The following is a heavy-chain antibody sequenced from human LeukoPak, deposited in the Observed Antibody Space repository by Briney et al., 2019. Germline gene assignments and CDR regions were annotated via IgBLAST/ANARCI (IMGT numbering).Heavy chain of an antibody. D-gene: IGHD3-22*01. CDR1: GGSVTSSSYY. Sequence: PSETLSLTCTVSGGSVTSSSYYWGWIRQPPGKGLEWIGSIYYGGSTFYNPSLTSRVTISVDTSKNQFSLKMSSVTAADTAVYYCARHDVGDGSGYSSAFGYWGQGALVTVSS. J-gene: IGHJ4*02. CDR2: IYYGGST. CDR3: ARHDVGDGSGYSSAFGY. V-gene: IGHV4-39*01.